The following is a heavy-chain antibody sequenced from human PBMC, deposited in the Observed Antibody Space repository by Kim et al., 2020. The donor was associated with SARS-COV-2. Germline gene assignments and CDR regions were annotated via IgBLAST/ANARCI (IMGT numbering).Heavy chain of an antibody. CDR2: IIPLVGAA. Sequence: SVKVSCKASGGNFSKHNLNWVRQARGQGLEWMGGIIPLVGAADYAQKFQGRVTITADEATSTTYMELSSLTSEDTAVYFCATFSPPHIVMTGQVVDSWGQGTQVTVSS. J-gene: IGHJ5*01. CDR1: GGNFSKHN. D-gene: IGHD5-12*01. CDR3: ATFSPPHIVMTGQVVDS. V-gene: IGHV1-69*13.